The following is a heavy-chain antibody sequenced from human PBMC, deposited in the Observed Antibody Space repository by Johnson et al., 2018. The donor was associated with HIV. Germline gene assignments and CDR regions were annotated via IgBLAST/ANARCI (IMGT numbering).Heavy chain of an antibody. Sequence: VQLVESGGGVVQPGGSLRLSCAASGFTVSSNYMSWVRQAPGKGLEWVSVIYSGGSTYYADSVKGRFTISRDNSKNTLYRQMNSLRAEDTAVYYCARGVGSGWYFEIGDDAFDIWGQGTMVTVSS. J-gene: IGHJ3*02. CDR1: GFTVSSNY. V-gene: IGHV3-66*01. CDR2: IYSGGST. CDR3: ARGVGSGWYFEIGDDAFDI. D-gene: IGHD6-19*01.